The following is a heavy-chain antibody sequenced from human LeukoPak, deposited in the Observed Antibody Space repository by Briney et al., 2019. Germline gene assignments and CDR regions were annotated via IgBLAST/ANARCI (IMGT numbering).Heavy chain of an antibody. CDR3: ARVVVAATGGATDAFDI. CDR2: IYTSGST. CDR1: GGSISSGSYY. V-gene: IGHV4-61*02. D-gene: IGHD2-15*01. Sequence: SQTLSLTCTVSGGSISSGSYYWSWIRQPAGKGLEWIGRIYTSGSTNYNPSLKSRVTISVDTSKNQFSLKLSSVAAADTAVYYCARVVVAATGGATDAFDIWGQGTMVTVSS. J-gene: IGHJ3*02.